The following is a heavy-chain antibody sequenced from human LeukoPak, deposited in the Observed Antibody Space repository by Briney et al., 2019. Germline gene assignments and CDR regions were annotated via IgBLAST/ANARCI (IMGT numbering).Heavy chain of an antibody. CDR2: MNPNSGNT. Sequence: GASVKVSCKASGYTFTSYDINWVRQATGQGLEWTGWMNPNSGNTGYAQKFQGRVTMTRNTSISTAYMELSSLRSEDTAVYYCASLSSSWYLGYYYYGMDVWGQGTTVTVSS. CDR1: GYTFTSYD. J-gene: IGHJ6*02. CDR3: ASLSSSWYLGYYYYGMDV. V-gene: IGHV1-8*01. D-gene: IGHD6-13*01.